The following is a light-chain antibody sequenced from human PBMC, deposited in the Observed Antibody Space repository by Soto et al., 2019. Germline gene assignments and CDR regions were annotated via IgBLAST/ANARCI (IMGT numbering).Light chain of an antibody. Sequence: QSVLTQPASLSGSPGQSITITCTGTSSDIGSYNYVSWYQQHPAKAPKLLIFDVSYRPSGISDRFSGSKSGNTASLTISGLRPEDEADYYCSSYGASATLFGGGTKVTVL. CDR3: SSYGASATL. CDR2: DVS. V-gene: IGLV2-14*03. J-gene: IGLJ3*02. CDR1: SSDIGSYNY.